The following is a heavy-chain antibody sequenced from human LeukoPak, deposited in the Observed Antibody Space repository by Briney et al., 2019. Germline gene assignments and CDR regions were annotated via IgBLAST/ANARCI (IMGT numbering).Heavy chain of an antibody. Sequence: KPSETLSLTCTVSGGSIRSSYYYWGWIRQPPGKGLEWIGSIYDSGSTYYNPSLKSRVTISVDTSKNQFSLKLNSVTAADTAVYYCARDNDYGDYDAFDIWGQGTMVTVSS. CDR2: IYDSGST. D-gene: IGHD4-17*01. V-gene: IGHV4-39*02. CDR1: GGSIRSSYYY. J-gene: IGHJ3*02. CDR3: ARDNDYGDYDAFDI.